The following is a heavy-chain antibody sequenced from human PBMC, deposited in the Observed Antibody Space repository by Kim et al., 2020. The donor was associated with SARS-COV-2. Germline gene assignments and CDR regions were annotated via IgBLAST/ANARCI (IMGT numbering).Heavy chain of an antibody. J-gene: IGHJ4*02. CDR3: AYSSSWYPV. D-gene: IGHD6-13*01. CDR2: GST. V-gene: IGHV3-23*01. Sequence: GSTYYADSVKGRFTISRDNSKNTLYLQMNSLRAEDTAVYYCAYSSSWYPVWGQGTLVTVSS.